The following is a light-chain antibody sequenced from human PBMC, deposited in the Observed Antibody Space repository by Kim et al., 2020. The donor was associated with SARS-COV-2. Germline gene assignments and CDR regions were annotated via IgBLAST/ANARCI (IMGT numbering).Light chain of an antibody. V-gene: IGLV3-19*01. Sequence: SSELTQDPAVSVALGQTVRLTCQGDSLRNYYATWYQQRPGQAPVLVLFGKNNRPSGIPDRFSGSSPGNTASLTITGAQADDEADYCCNSRDSSGDHVLFGGGTQLTVL. CDR3: NSRDSSGDHVL. J-gene: IGLJ3*02. CDR2: GKN. CDR1: SLRNYY.